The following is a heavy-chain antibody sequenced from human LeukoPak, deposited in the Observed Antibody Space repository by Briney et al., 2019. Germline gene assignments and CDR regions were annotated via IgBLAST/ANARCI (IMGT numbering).Heavy chain of an antibody. D-gene: IGHD5-24*01. Sequence: PGGSLRLSCAASGFTFSDYYMSWIRQAPGKGLEWVSYISSSGSTIYYADSVKGRFTISRDNAKNSLYLQMNSLRAEDTAVYYCARSRRARTLDAFDIWGQGTMVTVSS. V-gene: IGHV3-11*01. CDR1: GFTFSDYY. CDR3: ARSRRARTLDAFDI. J-gene: IGHJ3*02. CDR2: ISSSGSTI.